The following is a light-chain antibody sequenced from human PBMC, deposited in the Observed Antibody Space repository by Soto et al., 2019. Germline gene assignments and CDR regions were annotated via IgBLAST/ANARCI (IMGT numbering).Light chain of an antibody. CDR2: DVS. CDR1: SSDVGGYTY. V-gene: IGLV2-14*03. CDR3: SSYTPSNTRQIV. J-gene: IGLJ1*01. Sequence: QSVLTQPASVSGSPGQSITISCTGTSSDVGGYTYVSWYQHHPGKAPKLMIYDVSNRPSGVSNRFSGSKSGNTASLTISGLQPEDEADYYCSSYTPSNTRQIVFGTGTKLTVL.